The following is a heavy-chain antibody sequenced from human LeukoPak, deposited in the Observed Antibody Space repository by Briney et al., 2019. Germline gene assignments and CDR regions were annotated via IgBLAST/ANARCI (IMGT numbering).Heavy chain of an antibody. CDR2: IYYSGDT. D-gene: IGHD1-20*01. CDR3: ARDHGITGRYLWYMDV. CDR1: GGSIKSTSYY. Sequence: SETLSLTCTVSGGSIKSTSYYWGWIRQPPGKGLEGIGSIYYSGDTYYSPSLKSRVTISVDTSKNQFSLKVSSVTAADTAVYYCARDHGITGRYLWYMDVWGKGTTVTVSS. J-gene: IGHJ6*03. V-gene: IGHV4-39*07.